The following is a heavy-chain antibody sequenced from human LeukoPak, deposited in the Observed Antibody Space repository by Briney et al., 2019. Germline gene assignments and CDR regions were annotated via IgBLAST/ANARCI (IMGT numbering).Heavy chain of an antibody. D-gene: IGHD3-10*01. CDR1: GGSISSSSYY. J-gene: IGHJ4*02. CDR2: IYYSGST. Sequence: SETLSLTCTVSGGSISSSSYYWGWIRQPPGKGQEWIGSIYYSGSTYYNPSLKSRVTISVDTSKNQFSLKLSSVTAADTAVYYCARWLLWFGEWHWGQGTLVTVSS. CDR3: ARWLLWFGEWH. V-gene: IGHV4-39*01.